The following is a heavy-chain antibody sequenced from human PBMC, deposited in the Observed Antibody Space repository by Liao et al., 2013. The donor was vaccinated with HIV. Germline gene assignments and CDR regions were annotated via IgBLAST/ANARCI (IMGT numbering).Heavy chain of an antibody. Sequence: QVQLQESGPGVVKPSETLSLTCTVSGDSINTYYWSWIRQPAGKGLEWIGRIYSSGSANYNPSLKSRVTMSVDTSTNQFSLKLNSVTAADTAVYYCARFTGSSWLDFWGQGTLVTVSS. CDR3: ARFTGSSWLDF. J-gene: IGHJ4*02. D-gene: IGHD6-13*01. CDR1: GDSINTYY. V-gene: IGHV4-4*07. CDR2: IYSSGSA.